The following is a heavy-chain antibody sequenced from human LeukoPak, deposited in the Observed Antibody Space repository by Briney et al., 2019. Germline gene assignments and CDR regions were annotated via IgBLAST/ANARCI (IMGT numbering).Heavy chain of an antibody. CDR3: ARSSGSYRPMGY. D-gene: IGHD3-22*01. CDR2: ISSSGSYT. V-gene: IGHV3-21*01. CDR1: GFTFSSYS. Sequence: GGSLRLSCAASGFTFSSYSMNWVRQAPGKGLEWVSSISSSGSYTYYADSVKGRFTISRDNAKNSLYLQMNSLRAEDTAVYYCARSSGSYRPMGYWGQGILVTVSS. J-gene: IGHJ4*02.